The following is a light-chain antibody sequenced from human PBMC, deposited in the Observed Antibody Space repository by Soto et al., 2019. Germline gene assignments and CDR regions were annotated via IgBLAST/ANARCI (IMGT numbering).Light chain of an antibody. CDR3: SSYTSSSTLVV. Sequence: QSALTQPASVSGSPGQSITISCTGTSSDVGGYNYVSWYQQHPGKAHKLMIYDVSNRPSGVSNRFSGSKSGNTASLTISGLQAEDEADYYRSSYTSSSTLVVFGGGTKLTVL. V-gene: IGLV2-14*01. CDR2: DVS. CDR1: SSDVGGYNY. J-gene: IGLJ2*01.